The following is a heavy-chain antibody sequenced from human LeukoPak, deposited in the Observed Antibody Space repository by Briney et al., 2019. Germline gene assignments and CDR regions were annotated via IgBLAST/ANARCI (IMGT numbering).Heavy chain of an antibody. CDR1: GGSISSGSYY. D-gene: IGHD4-11*01. CDR3: ASLQSNSYYYYYMDV. V-gene: IGHV4-61*02. J-gene: IGHJ6*03. CDR2: IYTSGGT. Sequence: SETLSLTCTVSGGSISSGSYYWSWIRQPAGKGLEWIGRIYTSGGTNYNPSLKSRVTISVDTSKNQFSLKLSSVTAADTAVYYCASLQSNSYYYYYMDVWGKGTTVIVSS.